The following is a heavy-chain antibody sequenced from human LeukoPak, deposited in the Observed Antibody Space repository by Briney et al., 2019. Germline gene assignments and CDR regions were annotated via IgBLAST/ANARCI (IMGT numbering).Heavy chain of an antibody. Sequence: ASVKVSCKASGYTFTGYYMHWVRQAPGQGLGWMGWINPNSGGTNYAQKSQGRVTITRDTSISTAYMELSRLRFDDTAVYYCARERTLTSCYDYWGQGTLVTVSS. J-gene: IGHJ4*02. CDR1: GYTFTGYY. CDR3: ARERTLTSCYDY. D-gene: IGHD2-15*01. V-gene: IGHV1-2*02. CDR2: INPNSGGT.